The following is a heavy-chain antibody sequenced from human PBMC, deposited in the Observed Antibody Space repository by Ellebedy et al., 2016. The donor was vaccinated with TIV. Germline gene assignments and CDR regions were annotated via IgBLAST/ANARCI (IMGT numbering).Heavy chain of an antibody. CDR1: GFTFSSYA. V-gene: IGHV3-66*01. D-gene: IGHD5-18*01. Sequence: PGGSLRLSCAASGFTFSSYAMSWVRQAPGKGLEWVSVIYSSGATTYADSVKGRVTISRDNSKNTLYLQMNSLTVEDTAVYYCARKYIYGFDWGQGTLVTVSS. CDR2: IYSSGAT. CDR3: ARKYIYGFD. J-gene: IGHJ4*02.